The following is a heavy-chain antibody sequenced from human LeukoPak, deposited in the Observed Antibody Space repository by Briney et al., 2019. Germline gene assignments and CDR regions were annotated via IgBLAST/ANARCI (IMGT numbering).Heavy chain of an antibody. D-gene: IGHD2-2*01. V-gene: IGHV4-59*01. Sequence: PSETLSLTCNLSGDPISRYYWSWIRQPPGKGLEWVGYIYYSGSTNYNPSLESRVTISVDTSKNQFSLKLSSVTAADTAVYYCARVSSLGYYFDYWGQGTLVTVSS. CDR1: GDPISRYY. CDR2: IYYSGST. CDR3: ARVSSLGYYFDY. J-gene: IGHJ4*02.